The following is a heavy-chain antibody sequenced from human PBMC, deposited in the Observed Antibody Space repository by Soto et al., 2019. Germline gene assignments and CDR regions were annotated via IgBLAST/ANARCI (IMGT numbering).Heavy chain of an antibody. CDR2: INPSGGST. D-gene: IGHD6-13*01. J-gene: IGHJ1*01. CDR1: GYTFTSYY. V-gene: IGHV1-46*01. Sequence: GASVKVSCKASGYTFTSYYMHWVRQAPGQGLEWMGIINPSGGSTSYAQKFQGRVTMTRDTSASTAYMELSSLRSEDTAVYYCARDLGYSSSWSLYVYFQHWGQGTLVTVSS. CDR3: ARDLGYSSSWSLYVYFQH.